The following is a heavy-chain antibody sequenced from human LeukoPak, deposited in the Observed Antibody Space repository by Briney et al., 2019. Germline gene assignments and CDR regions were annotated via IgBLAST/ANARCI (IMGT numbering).Heavy chain of an antibody. CDR2: MYTSGSP. D-gene: IGHD3-9*01. CDR1: GDSISSNY. V-gene: IGHV4-4*07. J-gene: IGHJ4*02. CDR3: SRESGGCRPLDH. Sequence: SETLSLTCTVSGDSISSNYWTWIRQPAGKGLEWIGRMYTSGSPHYNPPLKSRVTMSVDTSKKQFSLTLRSVTTADTPRIFWSRESGGCRPLDHWGQETAVSVSS.